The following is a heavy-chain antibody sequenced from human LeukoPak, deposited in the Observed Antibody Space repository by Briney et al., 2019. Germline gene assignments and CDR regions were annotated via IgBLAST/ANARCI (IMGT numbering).Heavy chain of an antibody. CDR1: GLRFSDAW. J-gene: IGHJ5*01. D-gene: IGHD3-16*01. CDR3: TKDRPYTGGGVIAS. CDR2: IKSWVNGGTQ. V-gene: IGHV3-15*01. Sequence: GSLRLSCAASGLRFSDAWMTWVRQAPGKGLEGVGRIKSWVNGGTQDLATTVKGRFIISREDSRNTVYLQLNSLKTEDTAVYYCTKDRPYTGGGVIASWGPGTLVTVSS.